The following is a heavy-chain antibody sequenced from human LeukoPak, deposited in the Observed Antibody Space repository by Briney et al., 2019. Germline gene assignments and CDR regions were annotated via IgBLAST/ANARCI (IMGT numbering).Heavy chain of an antibody. Sequence: GASVKVSCKASGYTFSGYYMHWVRQAPGQGLEWMGWINPNSGGTNYAQKFQGRVTMTRDTSISTAYMELSRLRSDDTAVYYCARGDSGSYYGFDYWGQGTLVTVSS. J-gene: IGHJ4*02. CDR3: ARGDSGSYYGFDY. CDR2: INPNSGGT. D-gene: IGHD1-26*01. CDR1: GYTFSGYY. V-gene: IGHV1-2*02.